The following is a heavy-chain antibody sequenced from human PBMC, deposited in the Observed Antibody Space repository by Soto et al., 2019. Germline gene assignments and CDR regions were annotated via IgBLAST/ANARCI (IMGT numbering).Heavy chain of an antibody. Sequence: PSETLSLTCTVSGGSVSSGSYYWSWIRQPPGKGLEWIGYIYYSGTTSYNPSLNSRVTISVDTSKNQFSLKLNSVTAADTAVYYCARESYYGSGATVVGYWGQGTLVTVSS. J-gene: IGHJ4*02. D-gene: IGHD3-10*01. CDR2: IYYSGTT. V-gene: IGHV4-61*01. CDR3: ARESYYGSGATVVGY. CDR1: GGSVSSGSYY.